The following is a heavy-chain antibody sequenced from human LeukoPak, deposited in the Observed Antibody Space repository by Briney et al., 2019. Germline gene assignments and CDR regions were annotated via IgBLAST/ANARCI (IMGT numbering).Heavy chain of an antibody. CDR2: ISGSGGST. J-gene: IGHJ4*02. V-gene: IGHV3-23*01. Sequence: PGGSLRLSCAASGFTFSIYAMSCVRQAPGEGLEWVSAISGSGGSTYYAHSVKGGFTISRDNSKNTLYLQMNSLRAEATAVYYFAKEVQLWPRYWGQGTLVTVSS. CDR1: GFTFSIYA. CDR3: AKEVQLWPRY. D-gene: IGHD5-18*01.